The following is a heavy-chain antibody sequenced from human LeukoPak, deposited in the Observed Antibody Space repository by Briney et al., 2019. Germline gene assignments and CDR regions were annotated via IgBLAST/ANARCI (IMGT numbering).Heavy chain of an antibody. Sequence: PSETLSLTCTVSGGSISSYYWSWIRQPPGKGLDWIGYIYYSGSTNYNPSLKSRVTISVDTSKNQFSLKLSSVTAADTAVYYCARDYYDSSGYYHQYAFDIWGQGTMVTVSS. CDR2: IYYSGST. CDR1: GGSISSYY. CDR3: ARDYYDSSGYYHQYAFDI. D-gene: IGHD3-22*01. V-gene: IGHV4-59*01. J-gene: IGHJ3*02.